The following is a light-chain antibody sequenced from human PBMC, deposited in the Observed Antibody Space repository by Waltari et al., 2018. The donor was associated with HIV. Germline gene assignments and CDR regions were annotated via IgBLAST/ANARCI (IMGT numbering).Light chain of an antibody. J-gene: IGKJ4*01. CDR1: QDVSSN. CDR2: GAS. V-gene: IGKV3-15*01. Sequence: EIVMTQSPATLSVSPGERATLSCRASQDVSSNLAGYQQKPGQAPRRLIYGASTRATGIPARFSGSGSGTEYNLTISSLQSEDFAVEYCQEYNNWPLTVGGGTKVEIK. CDR3: QEYNNWPLT.